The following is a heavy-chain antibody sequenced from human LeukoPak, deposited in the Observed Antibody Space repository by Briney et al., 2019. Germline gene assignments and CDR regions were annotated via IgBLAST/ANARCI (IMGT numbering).Heavy chain of an antibody. D-gene: IGHD3-3*01. CDR2: ISSSSSYI. Sequence: GGSLRLSCAASGFTFSSYSMNWVRQAPGKGLEWVSSISSSSSYIYYADSVKGRFTISRDNAKNSLYLQMNSLRAEDTAVYYCARGRATLEWLLRDYYYYYYMDVWGKGTTVTVSS. J-gene: IGHJ6*03. CDR3: ARGRATLEWLLRDYYYYYYMDV. CDR1: GFTFSSYS. V-gene: IGHV3-21*01.